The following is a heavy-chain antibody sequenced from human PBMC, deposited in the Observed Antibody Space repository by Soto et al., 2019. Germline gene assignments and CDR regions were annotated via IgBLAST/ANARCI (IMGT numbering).Heavy chain of an antibody. CDR2: ISSNSAYI. Sequence: NPGGSLRLSCASSGFTFSSYSMNCFRQAPGNGLEWVSTISSNSAYIYYTDALRGRFTISRDNAKNSLHLQMNSLRAEDTAVYYCTRDASRDSSARGWFDPWGPGTLVTVSS. CDR1: GFTFSSYS. J-gene: IGHJ5*02. D-gene: IGHD6-13*01. CDR3: TRDASRDSSARGWFDP. V-gene: IGHV3-21*01.